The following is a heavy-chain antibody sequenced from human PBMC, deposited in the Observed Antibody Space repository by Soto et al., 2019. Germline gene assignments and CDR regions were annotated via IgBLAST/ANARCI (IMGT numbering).Heavy chain of an antibody. CDR1: GGSISSGDYY. D-gene: IGHD6-19*01. CDR3: ATRFPSSGWYPDIFDY. Sequence: TCTVSGGSISSGDYYWSWIRQPPGKGLEWIGYIYYSGSAYYNPSLKSRVTISVDTSKKQFSLKLSSVTAADTALFYCATRFPSSGWYPDIFDYWGQGTLVTVSS. V-gene: IGHV4-30-4*01. J-gene: IGHJ4*02. CDR2: IYYSGSA.